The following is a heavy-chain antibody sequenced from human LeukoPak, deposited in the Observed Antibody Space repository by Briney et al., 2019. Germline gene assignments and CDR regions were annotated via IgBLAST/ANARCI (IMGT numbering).Heavy chain of an antibody. Sequence: GGSLRLSCAASGFTFSSYSMNWVRQAPGKGLEWVSCITSNSNYIYYADSVKGRFTISRDNAKNSLYLQMNSLRAEDTAVYYCVRDRSGSSSVYWGQGTLVAVSS. V-gene: IGHV3-21*01. D-gene: IGHD6-6*01. J-gene: IGHJ4*02. CDR2: ITSNSNYI. CDR3: VRDRSGSSSVY. CDR1: GFTFSSYS.